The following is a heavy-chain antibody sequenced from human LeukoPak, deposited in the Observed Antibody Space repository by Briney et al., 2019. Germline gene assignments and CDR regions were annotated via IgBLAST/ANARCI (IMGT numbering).Heavy chain of an antibody. D-gene: IGHD4-17*01. CDR2: IYYSGST. J-gene: IGHJ6*03. Sequence: SETLSLTCTVSGGSISSSSYYWGWIRQPPGKGLEWIGSIYYSGSTYYNPSLKSRVTISVDTSKNQFSLKLSSVTAADTAVYYCARLRNDYGDEVHENYYYYYYMDVWGKRTTVTISS. CDR1: GGSISSSSYY. CDR3: ARLRNDYGDEVHENYYYYYYMDV. V-gene: IGHV4-39*01.